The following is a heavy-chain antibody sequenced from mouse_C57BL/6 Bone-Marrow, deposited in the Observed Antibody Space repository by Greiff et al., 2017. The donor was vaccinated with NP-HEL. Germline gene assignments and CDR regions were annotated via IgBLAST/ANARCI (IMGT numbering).Heavy chain of an antibody. CDR2: IYPGNSDT. J-gene: IGHJ3*01. CDR3: TILYYYGSSSAWFAY. CDR1: GYTFTSYW. D-gene: IGHD1-1*01. V-gene: IGHV1-5*01. Sequence: EVKLQQSGTVLARPGASVKMSCKTSGYTFTSYWMHWVKQRPGQGLEWIGAIYPGNSDTSYNQKFKGKAKLTAVTSASTAYMELSSLTNEDSAVYYCTILYYYGSSSAWFAYWGQGTLVTVSA.